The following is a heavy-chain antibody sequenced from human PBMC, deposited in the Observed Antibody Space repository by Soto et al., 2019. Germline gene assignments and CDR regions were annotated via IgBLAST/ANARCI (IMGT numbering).Heavy chain of an antibody. CDR1: GYTFTGYY. CDR2: INPNSGGT. Sequence: GASVKVYCKASGYTFTGYYMHWVRQAPGQGLEWMGWINPNSGGTNYAQKFQGRVTMTRDTSISTAYMELSRLRSDDTAVYYCARGRSITMVRGVIITTDYNWFDPWGQGTLVTVSS. D-gene: IGHD3-10*01. J-gene: IGHJ5*02. CDR3: ARGRSITMVRGVIITTDYNWFDP. V-gene: IGHV1-2*02.